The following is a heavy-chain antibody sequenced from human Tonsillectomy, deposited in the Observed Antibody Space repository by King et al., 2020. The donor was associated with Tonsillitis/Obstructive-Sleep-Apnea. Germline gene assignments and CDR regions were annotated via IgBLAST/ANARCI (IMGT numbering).Heavy chain of an antibody. CDR1: GFSLSNSGMC. J-gene: IGHJ6*03. V-gene: IGHV2-70*11. CDR3: ARITTGSGDFHMDV. D-gene: IGHD3-10*01. Sequence: VTLKESGPALVKPTQTLTLTCTFSGFSLSNSGMCVSWIRQPPGKALEWLARIDWDDDKYYSTSLKTRLTISKDTSKNQVVLTMTNMDPVDTATYFCARITTGSGDFHMDVWGKGTTVTVSS. CDR2: IDWDDDK.